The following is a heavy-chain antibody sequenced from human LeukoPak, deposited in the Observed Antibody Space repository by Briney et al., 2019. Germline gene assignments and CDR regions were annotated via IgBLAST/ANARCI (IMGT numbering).Heavy chain of an antibody. CDR3: ARLDILTGYDWFDP. V-gene: IGHV5-51*01. J-gene: IGHJ5*02. Sequence: LGESLKISCKGSGYSLTSYWIGWVRQMPGKGLEWMGIIYPGDSDTRYSPSFQGQVTISADKSISTAYLQWSSLKASDTAMYYCARLDILTGYDWFDPWGQGTLVTVSS. CDR2: IYPGDSDT. CDR1: GYSLTSYW. D-gene: IGHD3-9*01.